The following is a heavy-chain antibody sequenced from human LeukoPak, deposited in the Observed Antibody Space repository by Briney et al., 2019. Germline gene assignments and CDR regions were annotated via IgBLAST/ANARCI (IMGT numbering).Heavy chain of an antibody. D-gene: IGHD6-13*01. CDR2: INPNSGGT. J-gene: IGHJ4*02. V-gene: IGHV1-2*02. Sequence: GASVKVSCKASGYAFTSYGISWVRQAPGQGLEWMGWINPNSGGTNYAQKFQGRVTMTRDTSISTAYMELSRLRSDDTAVYYCARSKIAAAGTSNYWGQGTLVTVSS. CDR3: ARSKIAAAGTSNY. CDR1: GYAFTSYG.